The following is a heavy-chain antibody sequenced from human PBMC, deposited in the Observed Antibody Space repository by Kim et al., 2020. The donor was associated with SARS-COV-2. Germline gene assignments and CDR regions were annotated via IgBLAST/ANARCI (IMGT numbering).Heavy chain of an antibody. CDR3: TRHDGTTGGSIYGY. J-gene: IGHJ4*02. V-gene: IGHV3-21*01. D-gene: IGHD2-8*02. Sequence: YADLVRGRVTISRDNAKNSLYLQMDSLRGDETAMYFCTRHDGTTGGSIYGYWGQGTLVTVSS.